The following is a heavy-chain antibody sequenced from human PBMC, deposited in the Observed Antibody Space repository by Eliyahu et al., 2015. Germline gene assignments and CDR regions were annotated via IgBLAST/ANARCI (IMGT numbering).Heavy chain of an antibody. Sequence: EVQLVQSGAEVKEPGESLKISCTGSGYSFTSYWIGWXRQMPGKGLEWRGIINPGXSDTRYSPXFEGQVTISADKXISTAYVQWSSLEASDTAIYYCARXRWLPQSGMDVWGQGTTVTVSS. CDR1: GYSFTSYW. J-gene: IGHJ6*02. CDR2: INPGXSDT. V-gene: IGHV5-51*01. CDR3: ARXRWLPQSGMDV. D-gene: IGHD5-24*01.